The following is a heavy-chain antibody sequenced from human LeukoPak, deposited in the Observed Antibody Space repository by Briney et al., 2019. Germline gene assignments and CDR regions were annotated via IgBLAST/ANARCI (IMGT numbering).Heavy chain of an antibody. CDR1: GMTFRSHW. J-gene: IGHJ2*01. D-gene: IGHD2-15*01. CDR3: AGSYCSGKKCYSDWYSDL. Sequence: GGSLRLSCAASGMTFRSHWMNWLRQAPGKGLEWVAKISQDGSATGYLDSVKGRFTVSRDNAKNSLYLQMTSLRAEDTAKYFCAGSYCSGKKCYSDWYSDLWGRGTLVLVSS. CDR2: ISQDGSAT. V-gene: IGHV3-7*03.